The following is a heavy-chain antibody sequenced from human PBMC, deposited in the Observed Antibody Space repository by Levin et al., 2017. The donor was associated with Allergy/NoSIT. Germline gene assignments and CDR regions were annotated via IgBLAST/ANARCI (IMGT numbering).Heavy chain of an antibody. J-gene: IGHJ4*02. CDR3: ARALRGYSYGPMALGAPFDY. Sequence: ASVKVSCKASGYTFTGYYMHWVRQAPGQGLEWMGWINPNSGGTNYAQKFQGRVTMTRDTSISTAYMELSRLRSDDTAVYYCARALRGYSYGPMALGAPFDYWGQGTLVTVSS. CDR2: INPNSGGT. CDR1: GYTFTGYY. V-gene: IGHV1-2*02. D-gene: IGHD5-18*01.